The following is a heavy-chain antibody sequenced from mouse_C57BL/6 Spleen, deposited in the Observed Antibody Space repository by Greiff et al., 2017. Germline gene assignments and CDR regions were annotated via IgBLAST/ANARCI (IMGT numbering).Heavy chain of an antibody. J-gene: IGHJ1*03. D-gene: IGHD1-1*01. CDR3: TTPTVPRYWYFDV. V-gene: IGHV1-82*01. CDR1: GYAFSSSW. Sequence: VKLQESGPELVKPGASVKISCKASGYAFSSSWMNWVKQRPGKGLEWIGRIYPGDGDTNYNGKFKGKARLTADKSSSTAYMQLSSLTSEDSAVYFCTTPTVPRYWYFDVWGTGTTVTVSS. CDR2: IYPGDGDT.